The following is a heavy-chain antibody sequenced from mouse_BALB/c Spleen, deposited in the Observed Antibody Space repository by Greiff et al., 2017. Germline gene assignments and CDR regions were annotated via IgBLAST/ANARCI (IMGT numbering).Heavy chain of an antibody. V-gene: IGHV3-2*02. CDR3: ARHYGSSYDYAMDY. Sequence: ESGPGLVKPSQSLSLTCTVTGYSITSDYAWNWIRQFPGNKLEWMGYISYSGSTSYNPSLKSRISITRDTSKNQFFLQLNSVTTEDTATYYCARHYGSSYDYAMDYWGQGTSVTVSS. J-gene: IGHJ4*01. D-gene: IGHD1-1*01. CDR1: GYSITSDYA. CDR2: ISYSGST.